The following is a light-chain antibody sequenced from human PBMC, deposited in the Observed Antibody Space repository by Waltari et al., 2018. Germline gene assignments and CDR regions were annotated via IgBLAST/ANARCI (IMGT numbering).Light chain of an antibody. CDR2: GAS. V-gene: IGKV3-20*01. J-gene: IGKJ5*01. CDR3: QQYGGSPAIT. Sequence: EIVLTQSPGTLSLSPGERATLSCRASQSISGSYLAWYQQKPGQAPRLLIFGASSRATGIPDRFSGSGSGTDFTLSISRLEPEDFAVYYCQQYGGSPAITFGQATRLEIK. CDR1: QSISGSY.